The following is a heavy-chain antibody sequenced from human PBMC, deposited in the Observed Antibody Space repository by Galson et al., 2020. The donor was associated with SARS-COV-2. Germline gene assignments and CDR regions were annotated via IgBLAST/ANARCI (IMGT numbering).Heavy chain of an antibody. J-gene: IGHJ4*02. CDR1: GFTVSSNY. D-gene: IGHD1-26*01. V-gene: IGHV3-66*01. Sequence: GGSLRLSCAASGFTVSSNYMSWVRQAPGKGLEWVSVIYSGGSTYYADSVKGRFTISRDNSKNTLYLQMNRLRAEDTAVYYCARAPRGTIVGGFDYWGQGTLVTVSS. CDR3: ARAPRGTIVGGFDY. CDR2: IYSGGST.